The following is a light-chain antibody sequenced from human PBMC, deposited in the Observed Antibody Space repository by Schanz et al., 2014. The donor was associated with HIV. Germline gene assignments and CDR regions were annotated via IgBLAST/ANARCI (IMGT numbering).Light chain of an antibody. CDR1: QSISNN. J-gene: IGKJ5*01. CDR3: QQCSNWLT. Sequence: EIVMTQSPATLYVSPGEGATLSCRASQSISNNLAWYQHKPGQAPRLLIYGAFTRATGIPVRFSGRGSGTEFTLTISSMEPEDSAVYYCQQCSNWLTFGQGTRLEIK. CDR2: GAF. V-gene: IGKV3-15*01.